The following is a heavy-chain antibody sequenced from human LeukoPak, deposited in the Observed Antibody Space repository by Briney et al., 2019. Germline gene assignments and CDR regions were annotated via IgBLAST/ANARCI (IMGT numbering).Heavy chain of an antibody. V-gene: IGHV3-33*06. CDR1: GFTFSRYG. Sequence: GRSLRLSCAASGFTFSRYGMHWVRQAPGKGLEWVAVIWYDGSNKYYADSVKGRFTISRDSSKNTLYLQMNSLSAEDTAVYYCANTRSGGSRGAYFDYWGQGNLVTVSS. D-gene: IGHD2-15*01. CDR3: ANTRSGGSRGAYFDY. CDR2: IWYDGSNK. J-gene: IGHJ4*02.